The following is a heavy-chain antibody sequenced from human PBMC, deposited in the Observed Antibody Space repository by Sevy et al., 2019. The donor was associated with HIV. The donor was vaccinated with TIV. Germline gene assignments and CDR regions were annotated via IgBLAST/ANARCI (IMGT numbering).Heavy chain of an antibody. CDR3: ARKYSSSSYYYYYYYMDV. J-gene: IGHJ6*03. D-gene: IGHD6-6*01. CDR2: INHSGST. Sequence: ETLSLTCAVYGGSFSGYYWSWIRQPPGKGLEWIGEINHSGSTNYNPSLKSRVTISVDTSKNQFSLKLSSVTAADTAVYYCARKYSSSSYYYYYYYMDVWGKGTTVTVSS. CDR1: GGSFSGYY. V-gene: IGHV4-34*01.